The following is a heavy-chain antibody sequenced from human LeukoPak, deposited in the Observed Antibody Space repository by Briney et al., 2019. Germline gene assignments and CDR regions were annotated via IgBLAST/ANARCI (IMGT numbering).Heavy chain of an antibody. J-gene: IGHJ3*02. V-gene: IGHV3-30*04. D-gene: IGHD1-26*01. Sequence: PGGSLRLSCAASGFTFSSYAMHWVRQAPGKGLEWVAVISYDGSNKYYADSVKGRFTISRDNSKNTLYLQMNSLRAEDTAVYYCARGGRAFDIWGQGTMVTVSS. CDR2: ISYDGSNK. CDR1: GFTFSSYA. CDR3: ARGGRAFDI.